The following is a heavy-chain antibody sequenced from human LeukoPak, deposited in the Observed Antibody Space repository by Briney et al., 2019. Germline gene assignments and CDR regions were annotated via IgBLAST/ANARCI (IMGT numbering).Heavy chain of an antibody. CDR1: GDSFSGFY. Sequence: SETLSLTCAVYGDSFSGFYWSWIRQPPGKGLEWIGEINHSGSTNYNPSLKSRVTISADTSKNQFSLRLRSVTAADTAVYYCARGPLGYCSSSSCHGPDYWGQGTLVPVSS. D-gene: IGHD2-2*01. J-gene: IGHJ4*02. CDR2: INHSGST. V-gene: IGHV4-34*01. CDR3: ARGPLGYCSSSSCHGPDY.